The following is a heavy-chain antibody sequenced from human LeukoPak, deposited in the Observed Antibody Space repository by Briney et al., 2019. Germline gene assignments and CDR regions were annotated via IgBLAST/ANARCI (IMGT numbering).Heavy chain of an antibody. CDR1: RFTFSSYG. D-gene: IGHD2-15*01. V-gene: IGHV3-33*01. J-gene: IGHJ5*02. CDR2: IWYDGSNK. CDR3: ARDRRVAAATSDWFDP. Sequence: GGSLRLSCAASRFTFSSYGMHWVSQAPGKGLEWVAVIWYDGSNKYYADSVKGRFTISRDNSKNTLYLQMNSLRAEDTAVYYCARDRRVAAATSDWFDPWGQGTLVTVSS.